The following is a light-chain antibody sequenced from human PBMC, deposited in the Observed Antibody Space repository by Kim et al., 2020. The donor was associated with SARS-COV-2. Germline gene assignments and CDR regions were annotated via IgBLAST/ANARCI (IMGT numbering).Light chain of an antibody. CDR2: AAS. J-gene: IGKJ1*01. CDR1: QGISHY. V-gene: IGKV1-27*01. CDR3: QKYNTVPWT. Sequence: DIQMTQSPSSLSAPVGDRVTITCRASQGISHYLAWYQQKPGKVPKLLIHAASTLQSGVPSRFSGSGSGTDFTLTITSLQPEDVATYYCQKYNTVPWTFGQGTKVDIK.